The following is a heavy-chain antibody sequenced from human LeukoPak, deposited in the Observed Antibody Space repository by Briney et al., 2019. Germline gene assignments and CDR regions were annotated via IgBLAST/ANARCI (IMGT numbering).Heavy chain of an antibody. CDR3: ARAKLNVDTAMVIDY. D-gene: IGHD5-18*01. J-gene: IGHJ4*02. V-gene: IGHV1-2*02. Sequence: GASVKVSCKASGGTFSSYAISWVRQAPGQGLEWMGWINPNSGGTNYAQKFQGRVTMTRDTSISTAYMELSRLRSDDTAVYYCARAKLNVDTAMVIDYWGQGTLVTVSS. CDR1: GGTFSSYA. CDR2: INPNSGGT.